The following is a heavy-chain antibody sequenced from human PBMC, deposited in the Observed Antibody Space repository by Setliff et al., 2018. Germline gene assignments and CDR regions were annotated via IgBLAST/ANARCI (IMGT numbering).Heavy chain of an antibody. CDR1: GGSFSGYY. V-gene: IGHV4-34*01. CDR2: INHSGST. CDR3: ARRYNFWSGYLDY. D-gene: IGHD3-3*01. Sequence: SETLSLTCAVYGGSFSGYYWSWIRQPPGKGLEWLGEINHSGSTNCNPSLKSRVTISVDTSKNQFSLRLSSVTAADTAVYYCARRYNFWSGYLDYWGQGTLVTVSS. J-gene: IGHJ4*02.